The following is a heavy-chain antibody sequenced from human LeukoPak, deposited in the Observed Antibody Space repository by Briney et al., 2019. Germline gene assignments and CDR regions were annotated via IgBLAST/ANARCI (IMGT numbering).Heavy chain of an antibody. CDR1: GFTVSSNY. D-gene: IGHD3-10*01. V-gene: IGHV3-15*01. CDR2: IKSKTDGGTT. Sequence: SGGSLRLSCAASGFTVSSNYMSWVRQAPGKGLEWVGRIKSKTDGGTTDYAAPVKGRFTISRDDSKNTLYLQMNSLKTEDTAVYYCTTAGSVWFDPWGQGTLVTVSS. J-gene: IGHJ5*02. CDR3: TTAGSVWFDP.